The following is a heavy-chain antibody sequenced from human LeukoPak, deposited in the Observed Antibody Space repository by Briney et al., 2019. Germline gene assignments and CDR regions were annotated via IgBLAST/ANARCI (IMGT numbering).Heavy chain of an antibody. V-gene: IGHV3-30-3*01. J-gene: IGHJ4*02. Sequence: GGSLRLSCAASGFTFSSYAMHWVRQAPGKGLEWVAVISYDGSNKYYADSVKGRFTISRDNSKNTLYLQMNSLRAEDTAVYYCARDFDFWSLKYYFDYWGQGTLVTVSS. CDR3: ARDFDFWSLKYYFDY. D-gene: IGHD3-3*01. CDR2: ISYDGSNK. CDR1: GFTFSSYA.